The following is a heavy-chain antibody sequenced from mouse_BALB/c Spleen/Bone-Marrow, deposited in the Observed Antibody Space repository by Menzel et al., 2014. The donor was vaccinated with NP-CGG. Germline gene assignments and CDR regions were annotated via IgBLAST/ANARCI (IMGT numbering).Heavy chain of an antibody. CDR3: TRREYYRYDRAMDY. J-gene: IGHJ4*01. D-gene: IGHD2-14*01. CDR2: INPSNGGT. Sequence: VQLQQSGAELVKPGASVKLSCKASGYTFTSYYMYWVKQRPGQGLEWIGEINPSNGGTNFNEKFKSKATLTVDKSSSTAYMQLSSQTSEDSAVYYCTRREYYRYDRAMDYWGQGTSVTVSS. V-gene: IGHV1S81*02. CDR1: GYTFTSYY.